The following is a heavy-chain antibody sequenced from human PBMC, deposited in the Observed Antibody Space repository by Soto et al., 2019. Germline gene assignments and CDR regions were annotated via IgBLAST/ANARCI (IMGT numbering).Heavy chain of an antibody. CDR1: GFTFSSYA. CDR3: ARNPNNDFWGHFNS. Sequence: SLRLSCAASGFTFSSYAMHWVRQAPGKGLEWVAVISYDGSNKYYADSVKGRFTISRDNSKNTLYLQMNSLRAEDTAVYYCARNPNNDFWGHFNSWAQGSL. D-gene: IGHD3-3*01. CDR2: ISYDGSNK. J-gene: IGHJ4*02. V-gene: IGHV3-30-3*01.